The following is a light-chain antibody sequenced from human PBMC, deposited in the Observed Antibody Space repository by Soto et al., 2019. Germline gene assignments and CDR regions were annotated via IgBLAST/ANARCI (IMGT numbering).Light chain of an antibody. Sequence: EIVLTQSPGTLSLSPGERATLSCRASQSVSSSYLAWYQQKPGQAPRLLIYGASSRATGLPDRFSGSGSGTDFTLTISRLEPEDFAVYYCQQYGSSPWTFGQGTKVELK. CDR2: GAS. CDR1: QSVSSSY. V-gene: IGKV3-20*01. CDR3: QQYGSSPWT. J-gene: IGKJ1*01.